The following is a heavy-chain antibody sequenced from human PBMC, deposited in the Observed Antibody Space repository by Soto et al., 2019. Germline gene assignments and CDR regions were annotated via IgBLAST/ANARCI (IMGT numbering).Heavy chain of an antibody. J-gene: IGHJ4*02. Sequence: SETLSLTCTVSGGSISSYYWSWIRQPPGKGLEWIGYIYYSGSTNYNPYLKSRVTISVDTSKTQFSLKLSSVTAADTAVYYCARGSWNDVGHFDYWGQGTLVTVSS. CDR3: ARGSWNDVGHFDY. CDR1: GGSISSYY. D-gene: IGHD1-1*01. CDR2: IYYSGST. V-gene: IGHV4-59*01.